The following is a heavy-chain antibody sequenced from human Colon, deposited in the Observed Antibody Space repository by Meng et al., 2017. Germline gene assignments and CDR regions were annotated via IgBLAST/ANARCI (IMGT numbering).Heavy chain of an antibody. V-gene: IGHV7-4-1*02. CDR1: GYSFRTYA. CDR3: VRHNGDSDFDY. CDR2: INMYTGDP. J-gene: IGHJ4*02. D-gene: IGHD2-21*02. Sequence: QVQLVQSGSELKKPGASVKVSCKASGYSFRTYAINWVRQAPGQGLQWMGWINMYTGDPSYVEGFAGRFVFSLDISVSTAYLQISSLKAEDTAVYFCVRHNGDSDFDYRGQGTLVTVSS.